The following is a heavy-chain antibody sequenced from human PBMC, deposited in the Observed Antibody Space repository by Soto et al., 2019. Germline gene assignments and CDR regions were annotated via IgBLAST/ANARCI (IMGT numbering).Heavy chain of an antibody. CDR3: ARDREGRVGGVLRSYFDS. V-gene: IGHV3-74*01. J-gene: IGHJ4*02. D-gene: IGHD3-16*01. Sequence: EVQLVESGGGLVQPGGSLRLPCAASGFTFSSYWMHWVRQVPGKGLMWVSRISSDGTITHYADSVEGRSTISRDNAKNAVYLQMNNLRVEDTAIYYCARDREGRVGGVLRSYFDSWGQGTLVTVSS. CDR1: GFTFSSYW. CDR2: ISSDGTIT.